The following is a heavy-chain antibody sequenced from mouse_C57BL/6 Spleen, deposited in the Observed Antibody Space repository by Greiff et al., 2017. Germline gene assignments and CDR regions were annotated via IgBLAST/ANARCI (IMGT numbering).Heavy chain of an antibody. CDR2: IYPGSGST. Sequence: QVQLQQPGAELVKPGASVKMSCKASGYTFNSYCITWVKQRPGQGLEWIGDIYPGSGSTNYNEKFKSKATLTVDTSSSTAYMQLSSLTSEDSAVYYCANYYVSSYPYWYFDVWGTGTTVTVSS. CDR1: GYTFNSYC. J-gene: IGHJ1*03. CDR3: ANYYVSSYPYWYFDV. V-gene: IGHV1-55*01. D-gene: IGHD1-1*01.